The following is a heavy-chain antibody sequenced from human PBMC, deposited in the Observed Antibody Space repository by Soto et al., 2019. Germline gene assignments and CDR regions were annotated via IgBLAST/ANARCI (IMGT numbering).Heavy chain of an antibody. J-gene: IGHJ4*02. V-gene: IGHV3-48*01. D-gene: IGHD1-7*01. Sequence: GGSPRLSCSASGFTFSSYSMNWVRQAPGKGLEWVSYISSSSSTIYYADSVKGRFTISRDNAKNSLYLQMNSLRAEDTAVYYCARDLPRLYNWNYDPYFDYWGQGTLVTVSS. CDR1: GFTFSSYS. CDR3: ARDLPRLYNWNYDPYFDY. CDR2: ISSSSSTI.